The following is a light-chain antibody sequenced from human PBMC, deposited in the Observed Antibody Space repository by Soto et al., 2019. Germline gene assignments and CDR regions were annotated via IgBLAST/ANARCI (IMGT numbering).Light chain of an antibody. V-gene: IGKV3-20*01. CDR3: QLYGTSPIFT. Sequence: EIVLTQSPGTLSLSPGERATLSCRASQGVSSSSLAWYQQKPGQAPRLLIYGASSRATGIPDRFSGSGSVTDFTLTISRLEPEDFAVYYCQLYGTSPIFTFGPGTKVHIK. CDR1: QGVSSSS. CDR2: GAS. J-gene: IGKJ3*01.